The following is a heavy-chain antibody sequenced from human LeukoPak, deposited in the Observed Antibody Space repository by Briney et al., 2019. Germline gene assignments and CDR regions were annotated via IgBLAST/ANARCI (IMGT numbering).Heavy chain of an antibody. D-gene: IGHD2-2*01. CDR3: ATTTRSSSWDY. CDR2: VRRDGSET. V-gene: IGHV3-7*01. Sequence: GGSLRLSCAGSGFSFSNYWMSWVRQAPGKGLEWVANVRRDGSETQYVDSMEGRFTVSRDNSENSLYLRMSSLRAEDTAVYHCATTTRSSSWDYWGQGTLVTVSS. CDR1: GFSFSNYW. J-gene: IGHJ4*02.